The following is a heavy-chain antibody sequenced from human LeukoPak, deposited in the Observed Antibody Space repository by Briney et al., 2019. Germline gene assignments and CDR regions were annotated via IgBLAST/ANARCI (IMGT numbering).Heavy chain of an antibody. Sequence: PGGSLRLSCAASGFTFSNAWMSWVRQAPGKGLEWVGRIKSKTDGGTTDYAAPMKGRFTISRDDSKNTLYLQMNSLKTEDTAVYYCTTDLPRGIVVVPAVDDAFDIWGQGTMVTVSS. V-gene: IGHV3-15*01. J-gene: IGHJ3*02. CDR2: IKSKTDGGTT. D-gene: IGHD2-2*01. CDR3: TTDLPRGIVVVPAVDDAFDI. CDR1: GFTFSNAW.